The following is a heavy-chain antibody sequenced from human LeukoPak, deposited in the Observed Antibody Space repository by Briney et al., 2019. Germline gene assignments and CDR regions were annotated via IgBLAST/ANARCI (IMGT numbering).Heavy chain of an antibody. D-gene: IGHD3-10*01. CDR2: MNPNSGNT. Sequence: ASVKVSCKASGYTFTSYDINWVRQATGQGLEWMGWMNPNSGNTGYAQKFQGRVTMTRNTSISTAYMELSRLRSDDTAVYYCARATYGSGSHYGSNWFGPWGQGTLVTVSS. CDR1: GYTFTSYD. J-gene: IGHJ5*02. CDR3: ARATYGSGSHYGSNWFGP. V-gene: IGHV1-8*01.